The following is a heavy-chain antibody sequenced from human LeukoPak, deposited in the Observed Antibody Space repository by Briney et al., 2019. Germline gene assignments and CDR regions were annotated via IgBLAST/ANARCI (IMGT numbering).Heavy chain of an antibody. V-gene: IGHV3-74*01. D-gene: IGHD3-10*01. Sequence: PGGSLRLSCGVSGFTFSDYWMHWVRQAPGKGLVWVSRINSDGSSTSYADSVKGRFTISRDNAKNTLYLQMNSLRAEDTAVYYCARPLGSGSPGYYGMDVWGQGTTVTVSS. CDR2: INSDGSST. CDR3: ARPLGSGSPGYYGMDV. J-gene: IGHJ6*02. CDR1: GFTFSDYW.